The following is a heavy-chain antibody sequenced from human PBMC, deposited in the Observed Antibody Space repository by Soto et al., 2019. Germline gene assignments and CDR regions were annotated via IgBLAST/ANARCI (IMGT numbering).Heavy chain of an antibody. V-gene: IGHV3-30-3*01. CDR3: ARWAGGYNWNDRAIKVGYFDL. Sequence: QVQLVESGGGVVQPGRSLRLSCAASGFTFSSYAMHWVRQAPGKGLEWVAVISYDGSNKYYADSVKGRFTISRDNSKNPLYLQMNSLRAEDTAVYYCARWAGGYNWNDRAIKVGYFDLWGRGTLVTVSS. CDR1: GFTFSSYA. J-gene: IGHJ2*01. CDR2: ISYDGSNK. D-gene: IGHD1-1*01.